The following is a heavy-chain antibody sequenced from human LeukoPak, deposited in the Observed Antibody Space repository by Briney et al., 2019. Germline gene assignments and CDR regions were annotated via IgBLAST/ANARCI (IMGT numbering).Heavy chain of an antibody. Sequence: GGSLRLSCAASGFTFSSYAMSWVRQAPGKGLEWVSVITDSGGNTYYADSVKGRFTISRDNSKNTLYLQMNSLRAEDTAVYYCARGNVRGVYAFDIWGQGTMVTVSS. J-gene: IGHJ3*02. CDR3: ARGNVRGVYAFDI. D-gene: IGHD3-10*02. V-gene: IGHV3-23*01. CDR1: GFTFSSYA. CDR2: ITDSGGNT.